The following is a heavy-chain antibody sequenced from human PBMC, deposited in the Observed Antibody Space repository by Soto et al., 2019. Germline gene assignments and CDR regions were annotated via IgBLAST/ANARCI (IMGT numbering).Heavy chain of an antibody. V-gene: IGHV3-30-3*01. D-gene: IGHD5-12*01. CDR1: GFTFSNYS. Sequence: QVHLVESGGGVVQPGTSLRLSCAASGFTFSNYSMHWVRQAPGKGLEWVAVISKDGDKKYYADSVKGRIPTSRDNSEHSLYLQMNSLRPEDTAVHYWAREWSVANPGYWGQGTPVTVSA. J-gene: IGHJ4*02. CDR3: AREWSVANPGY. CDR2: ISKDGDKK.